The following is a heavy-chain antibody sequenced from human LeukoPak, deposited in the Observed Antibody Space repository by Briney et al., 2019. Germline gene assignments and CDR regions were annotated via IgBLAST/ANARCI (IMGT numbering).Heavy chain of an antibody. V-gene: IGHV4-39*01. J-gene: IGHJ5*02. CDR3: ARLGDAWYKWFDP. Sequence: SETLSLTCTVSGGSISSSSYYWGWIRQPPGKGLEWIGSIYYSGSTYYNPSLKSRVTISVDTSKNQFSLKLSSVTAADTAVYYCARLGDAWYKWFDPWGQGTLVTVSS. CDR2: IYYSGST. CDR1: GGSISSSSYY. D-gene: IGHD5-24*01.